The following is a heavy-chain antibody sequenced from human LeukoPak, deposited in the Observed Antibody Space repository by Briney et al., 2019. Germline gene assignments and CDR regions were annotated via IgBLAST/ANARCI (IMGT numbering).Heavy chain of an antibody. CDR1: GFTFSSYS. Sequence: GGSLRLSFAASGFTFSSYSMNWFGQAPGKGLEWVPSISSMSSYNYYADLVKGRFTISRDNAKNSLYLQMNSLRAEDTAVYYCARDREPITMVRGVHDAFDIWGQGTMVTVSS. D-gene: IGHD3-10*01. CDR3: ARDREPITMVRGVHDAFDI. V-gene: IGHV3-21*01. J-gene: IGHJ3*02. CDR2: ISSMSSYN.